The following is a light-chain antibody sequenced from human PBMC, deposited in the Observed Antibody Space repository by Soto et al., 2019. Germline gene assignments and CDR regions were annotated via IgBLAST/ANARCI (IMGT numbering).Light chain of an antibody. J-gene: IGKJ1*01. CDR3: QQSYSTPRT. Sequence: DIVMTQSPDSLAVSLGESATITCKSSQGVLYSSNKKNYLAWYQQKSGQSPKVLIYWASTRESGVPDRFSGSGSGSDFTLPISTLQVQDAAVYYSQQSYSTPRTFGQGTMVEIK. CDR2: WAS. V-gene: IGKV4-1*01. CDR1: QGVLYSSNKKNY.